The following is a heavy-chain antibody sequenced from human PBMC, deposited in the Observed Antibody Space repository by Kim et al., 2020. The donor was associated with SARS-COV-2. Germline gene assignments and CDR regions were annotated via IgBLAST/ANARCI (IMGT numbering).Heavy chain of an antibody. CDR3: ARGRHGPTGKVFDT. Sequence: NPPLKSRVAISLDTSKNQFSLKLRSVTAADTATYYCARGRHGPTGKVFDTWCQGALVTVSS. V-gene: IGHV4-59*09. J-gene: IGHJ4*02.